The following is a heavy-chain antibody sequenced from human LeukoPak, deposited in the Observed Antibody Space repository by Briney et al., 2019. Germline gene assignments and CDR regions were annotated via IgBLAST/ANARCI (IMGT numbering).Heavy chain of an antibody. CDR1: GGSIRSYF. CDR2: VYYSGST. J-gene: IGHJ4*02. CDR3: ARRPDGTSHFDY. Sequence: SETLSLTCTVSGGSIRSYFWSWIRQPPGKGLEWIGYVYYSGSTNYNPSLKSRVTISVDTSKKQFSLKLSSVTAADPAVYYCARRPDGTSHFDYWGQGTLVTVSS. D-gene: IGHD6-6*01. V-gene: IGHV4-59*08.